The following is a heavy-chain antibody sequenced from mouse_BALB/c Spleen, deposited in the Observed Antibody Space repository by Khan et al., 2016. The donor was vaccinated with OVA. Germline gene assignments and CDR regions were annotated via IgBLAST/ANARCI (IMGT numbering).Heavy chain of an antibody. Sequence: EVQLKESGPGLVKPSQSLSLTCSVTGYSITSGYFWNWIRQFPGNNLEWMGYIRYDGNSNYNPSLKNRISITRDTSKNHFFLKLNSVTPADTATYSCARGDSSGPAWFAYWGQGTLVTVSA. CDR1: GYSITSGYF. CDR3: ARGDSSGPAWFAY. J-gene: IGHJ3*01. CDR2: IRYDGNS. V-gene: IGHV3-6*02. D-gene: IGHD3-2*01.